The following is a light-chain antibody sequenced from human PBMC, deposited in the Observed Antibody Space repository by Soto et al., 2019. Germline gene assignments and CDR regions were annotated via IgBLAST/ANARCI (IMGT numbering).Light chain of an antibody. V-gene: IGKV3-20*01. CDR3: QQYGSSLFS. Sequence: EMVLTQSPVTLSLSPVERATLSSMASQSVTSSYLAWYQQKPGQAPRLLMYDASSRATGIPDRCSGSGSVTDFTLTISRLEPEDFAVYYCQQYGSSLFSFGPGTKVD. J-gene: IGKJ3*01. CDR2: DAS. CDR1: QSVTSSY.